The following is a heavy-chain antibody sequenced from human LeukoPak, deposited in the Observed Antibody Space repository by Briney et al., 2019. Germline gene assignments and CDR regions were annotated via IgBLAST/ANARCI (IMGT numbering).Heavy chain of an antibody. V-gene: IGHV4-59*01. D-gene: IGHD3-16*02. J-gene: IGHJ6*03. CDR3: ARGSGGAMVSYYHNYHLDV. CDR1: GGSISNYY. CDR2: IYYNGST. Sequence: TSETLSLTCTVSGGSISNYYWSWIRQPPGKALEWIGYIYYNGSTNYNPSLISRVTISVDTSKNQFSLKVSSVTAADTAVYYCARGSGGAMVSYYHNYHLDVWGKGTTVTISS.